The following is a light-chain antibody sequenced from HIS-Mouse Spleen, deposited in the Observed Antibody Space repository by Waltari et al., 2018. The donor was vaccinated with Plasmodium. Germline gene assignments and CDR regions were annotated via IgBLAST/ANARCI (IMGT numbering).Light chain of an antibody. CDR1: SPNIGSNY. V-gene: IGLV1-47*01. Sequence: QSVLTQPPSASGTPGQRVTIPCSGSSPNIGSNYVYWYQQLPGTAPKLLIYRNNQRPSGVPYRFSGSKSGTSASLAISGLRSEDEADYYCAAWDDSLSGPVFGGGTKLTVL. CDR3: AAWDDSLSGPV. CDR2: RNN. J-gene: IGLJ3*02.